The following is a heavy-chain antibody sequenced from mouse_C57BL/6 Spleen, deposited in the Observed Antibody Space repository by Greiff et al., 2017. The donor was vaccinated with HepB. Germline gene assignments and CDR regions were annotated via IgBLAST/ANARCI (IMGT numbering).Heavy chain of an antibody. J-gene: IGHJ3*01. Sequence: EVQRVESGGGLVKPGGSLKLSCAASGFTFSSYAMSWVRQTPEKRLEWVATISDGGSYTYYPDNVKGRFTISRDNAKNNLYLQMSHLKSEDTAMYYCARDGGRNYGKFAWFAYWGQGTLVTVSA. CDR2: ISDGGSYT. CDR1: GFTFSSYA. CDR3: ARDGGRNYGKFAWFAY. D-gene: IGHD2-1*01. V-gene: IGHV5-4*01.